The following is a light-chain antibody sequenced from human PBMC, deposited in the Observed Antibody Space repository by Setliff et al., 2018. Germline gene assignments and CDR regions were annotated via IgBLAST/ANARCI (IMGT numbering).Light chain of an antibody. Sequence: QSALAQPPSVSWSPGQSVAISCTGTSTDVGGYSRVSWYQQPPGTAPKLMIYEVNNRPSGVPDRFSGSKSGNTASLTISGLQAEDEADYYCSSFTRNITVVFGGGTKVTVL. CDR2: EVN. J-gene: IGLJ2*01. V-gene: IGLV2-18*02. CDR3: SSFTRNITVV. CDR1: STDVGGYSR.